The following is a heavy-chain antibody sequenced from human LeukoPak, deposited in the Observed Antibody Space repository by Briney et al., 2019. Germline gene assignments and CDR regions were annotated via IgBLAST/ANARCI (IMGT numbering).Heavy chain of an antibody. V-gene: IGHV1-8*01. J-gene: IGHJ4*02. CDR2: VNHNSGHT. D-gene: IGHD2-15*01. Sequence: GASVKVSCKAYGYTFTSYDVNWVRQATGQGLEWMGWVNHNSGHTGYEQKFQGRVTLTTNTSVSTAYMELSSLRSEDTAIYYCARGAPGSYCSGGSCPYFDYWGQGTLVSVSS. CDR3: ARGAPGSYCSGGSCPYFDY. CDR1: GYTFTSYD.